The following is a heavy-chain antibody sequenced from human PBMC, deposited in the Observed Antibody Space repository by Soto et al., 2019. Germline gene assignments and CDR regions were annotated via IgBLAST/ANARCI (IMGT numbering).Heavy chain of an antibody. D-gene: IGHD1-26*01. V-gene: IGHV3-33*01. J-gene: IGHJ4*02. CDR1: GFTFSSYG. CDR3: ARAGLVGATLDY. CDR2: IWYDGSNK. Sequence: GGSLRLSCAASGFTFSSYGMHWVRQAPGKGLEWVAVIWYDGSNKYYADSVKGRFTISRDNSKNTLYLQMNSLRAEDTAVYYCARAGLVGATLDYWGQGTLVTVSS.